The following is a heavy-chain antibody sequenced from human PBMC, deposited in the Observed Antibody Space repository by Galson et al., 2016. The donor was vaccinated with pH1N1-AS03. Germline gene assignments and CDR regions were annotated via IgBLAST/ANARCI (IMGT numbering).Heavy chain of an antibody. Sequence: QSGAEVKKPGDSLKISCKSSGYGFNGYWTGWVRQMPGKGLEWIGSIYHGVTTFYNPSLKSRVTISVDTSKNQFSLNLNSVTAADTAVYYCARDAEGAAPTAIWYFGSWGQGTLVTVSS. CDR1: GYGFNGYW. J-gene: IGHJ4*02. CDR3: ARDAEGAAPTAIWYFGS. V-gene: IGHV5-51*03. D-gene: IGHD2-2*01. CDR2: IYHGVTT.